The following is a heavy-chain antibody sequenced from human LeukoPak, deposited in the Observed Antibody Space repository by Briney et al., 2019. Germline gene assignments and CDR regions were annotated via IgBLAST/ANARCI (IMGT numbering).Heavy chain of an antibody. D-gene: IGHD1-1*01. CDR1: GFTFSSYW. V-gene: IGHV3-74*01. CDR2: LNSDGSST. CDR3: ARDSRYTMDV. Sequence: GGSLRLSCAASGFTFSSYWMHWVRQAPGKGLVWVSRLNSDGSSTSYADSVKGRFTISRDNAKNTLYLQMNSPRAEDTAVYYCARDSRYTMDVWGQGTTVTVSS. J-gene: IGHJ6*02.